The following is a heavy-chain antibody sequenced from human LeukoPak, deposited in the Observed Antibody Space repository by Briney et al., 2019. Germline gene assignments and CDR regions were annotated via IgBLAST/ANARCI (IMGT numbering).Heavy chain of an antibody. V-gene: IGHV3-23*05. CDR2: IDTRGTGT. D-gene: IGHD3-9*01. CDR3: AKGPYDILTASQYPYDY. J-gene: IGHJ4*02. Sequence: GGSLRLSCAASGFTLSSYAMSWVRQAPGRGLEWVSTIDTRGTGTFYADSVKGRFTISIDNSKNTLFVQMSGLRAEDTAVYYCAKGPYDILTASQYPYDYWGQGTLVTVSS. CDR1: GFTLSSYA.